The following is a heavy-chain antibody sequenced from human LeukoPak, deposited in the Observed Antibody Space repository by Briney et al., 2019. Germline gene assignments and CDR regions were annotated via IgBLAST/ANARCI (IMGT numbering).Heavy chain of an antibody. D-gene: IGHD6-13*01. CDR2: IYTSGST. Sequence: SETLSLTCAVYGGSFSGYYWSWIRQPPGKGLEWIGRIYTSGSTNYNPSLKSRVTMSVDTSKNQFSLKLSSVTAADTAVYYCAREIAAAGTVAYFDYWGQGTLVTVSS. CDR1: GGSFSGYY. V-gene: IGHV4-59*10. CDR3: AREIAAAGTVAYFDY. J-gene: IGHJ4*02.